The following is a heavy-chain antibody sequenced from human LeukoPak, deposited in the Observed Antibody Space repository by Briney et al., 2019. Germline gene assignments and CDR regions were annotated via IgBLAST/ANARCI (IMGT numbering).Heavy chain of an antibody. CDR1: GYTFRNYG. Sequence: ASVKVSCKTSGYTFRNYGITWVRQIPGQGLEWMGWISPYNGNTNYAQKLQGRVTMTTDTSTSTAYMELRSLTSDDTAVYSCARGGVTSVVDVWGKGTTVTIFS. CDR2: ISPYNGNT. J-gene: IGHJ6*04. V-gene: IGHV1-18*01. D-gene: IGHD4-23*01. CDR3: ARGGVTSVVDV.